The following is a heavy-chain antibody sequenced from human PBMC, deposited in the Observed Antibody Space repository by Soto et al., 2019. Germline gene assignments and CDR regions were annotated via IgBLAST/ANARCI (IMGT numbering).Heavy chain of an antibody. CDR2: ISYDGSNK. V-gene: IGHV3-30*18. D-gene: IGHD5-12*01. J-gene: IGHJ4*02. CDR3: AKGGVDIVATTGNLDY. Sequence: QVQLVESGGGVVQPGGSLRLSCAASGFTFSSYAMTWVRQAPGKGLEWVAVISYDGSNKYYADSVKGRFTISRDNSKNTLYLQMNSLRAEDTAVYYCAKGGVDIVATTGNLDYWGQGTLVTVSS. CDR1: GFTFSSYA.